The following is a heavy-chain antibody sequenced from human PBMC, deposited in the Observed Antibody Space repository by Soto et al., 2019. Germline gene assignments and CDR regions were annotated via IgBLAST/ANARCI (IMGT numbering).Heavy chain of an antibody. D-gene: IGHD3-16*02. CDR2: INHSGST. Sequence: SETLSLTCAFYGGSFSGYYWSWIRQPPGKGLEWIGEINHSGSTNYNPSLKSRVTISVDTSKNQFSLKLSSVTAADTAVYYCARGTQAMITFGGVISAFDIWGQGTMVTVSS. J-gene: IGHJ3*02. V-gene: IGHV4-34*01. CDR3: ARGTQAMITFGGVISAFDI. CDR1: GGSFSGYY.